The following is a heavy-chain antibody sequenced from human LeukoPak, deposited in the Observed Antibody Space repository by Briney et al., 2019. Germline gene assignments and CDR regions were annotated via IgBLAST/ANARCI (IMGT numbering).Heavy chain of an antibody. V-gene: IGHV3-23*01. D-gene: IGHD2-15*01. CDR2: ISGSGGST. J-gene: IGHJ3*02. Sequence: GGSLRLSCAASGFTFSSYAMSWVRQAPGKGLEWVSAISGSGGSTYYADSVKGRFTISRDNSKNTLYLQMNSLRAEDTAVYYCAKVKDIVVVVAATRGAFDIWGQGTMVTVSS. CDR1: GFTFSSYA. CDR3: AKVKDIVVVVAATRGAFDI.